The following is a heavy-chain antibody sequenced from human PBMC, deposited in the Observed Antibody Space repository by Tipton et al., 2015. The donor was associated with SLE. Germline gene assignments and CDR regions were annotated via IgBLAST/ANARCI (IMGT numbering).Heavy chain of an antibody. CDR2: INHSGST. CDR3: ARHLDGTYGSHAFEI. V-gene: IGHV4-34*01. CDR1: GGSFSGYY. Sequence: GLVKPSETLSLTCAVYGGSFSGYYWSWIRQPPGKGLEWIGAINHSGSTNYNPSLKSRVTISADTSKNQFSLKLSSVTAADTAVYYCARHLDGTYGSHAFEIWGQGTMVTVSS. J-gene: IGHJ3*02. D-gene: IGHD1-26*01.